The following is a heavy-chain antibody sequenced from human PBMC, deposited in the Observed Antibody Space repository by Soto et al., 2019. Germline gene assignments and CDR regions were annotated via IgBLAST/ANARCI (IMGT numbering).Heavy chain of an antibody. J-gene: IGHJ6*02. CDR3: AKAHDRQLYYYGVDV. Sequence: VGSLRLSCEGSGFTFSSYGMHWVRQAAGRGLAWVAFISYDGSNKYYADSLKGRFTISRDNSKNTVFVQMNSLRAEDTAVYYCAKAHDRQLYYYGVDVWGQGTTVTVSS. V-gene: IGHV3-30*18. D-gene: IGHD3-9*01. CDR2: ISYDGSNK. CDR1: GFTFSSYG.